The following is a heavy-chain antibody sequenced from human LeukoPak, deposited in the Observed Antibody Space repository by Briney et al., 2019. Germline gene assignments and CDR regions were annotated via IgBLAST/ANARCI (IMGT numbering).Heavy chain of an antibody. CDR3: ARDRDSSGHWAFDI. CDR2: ISAYNGST. V-gene: IGHV1-18*01. CDR1: GYTFTSYG. J-gene: IGHJ3*02. D-gene: IGHD3-22*01. Sequence: ASVKVSCTASGYTFTSYGISWVRQAPGQGLEWMGWISAYNGSTNYAQKLQGRVTMTTDTSTSTAYTELRSLRSDDTAVYYCARDRDSSGHWAFDIWGQGTMVTVSS.